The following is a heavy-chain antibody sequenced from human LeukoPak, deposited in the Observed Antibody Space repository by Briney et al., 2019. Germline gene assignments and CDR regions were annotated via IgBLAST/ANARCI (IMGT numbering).Heavy chain of an antibody. CDR2: ISSSGSTI. Sequence: PGGSLRLSCAASGFTFGSYEMNWVRQAPGKGLEWVSYISSSGSTIYYADSVKGRFTISRDNAKNSLYLQMNSLRAEDTAVYYCARGDHYYDSSGYTVWGQGTLVTVSS. D-gene: IGHD3-22*01. V-gene: IGHV3-48*03. CDR3: ARGDHYYDSSGYTV. CDR1: GFTFGSYE. J-gene: IGHJ4*02.